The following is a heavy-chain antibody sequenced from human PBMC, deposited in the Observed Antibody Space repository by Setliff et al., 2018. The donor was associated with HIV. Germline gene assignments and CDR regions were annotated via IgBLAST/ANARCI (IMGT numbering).Heavy chain of an antibody. CDR1: GFTFSSYE. Sequence: GESLKISCAASGFTFSSYEMNWVRQAPGKGLEWVSYISSSGNTIHYADSVRGRFTISRDNAKNSLYLQMNSLRAEDTAVYYCARGEPTILIEPAAFFDHWDQGTLVTVSS. CDR3: ARGEPTILIEPAAFFDH. J-gene: IGHJ4*02. CDR2: ISSSGNTI. V-gene: IGHV3-48*03. D-gene: IGHD2-2*01.